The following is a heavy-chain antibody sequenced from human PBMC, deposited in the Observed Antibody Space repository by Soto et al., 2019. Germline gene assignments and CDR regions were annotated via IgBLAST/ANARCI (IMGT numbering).Heavy chain of an antibody. V-gene: IGHV4-38-2*02. CDR2: IYHSGST. J-gene: IGHJ5*02. D-gene: IGHD6-6*01. CDR3: AREQLLTWFDP. Sequence: PSETLSLTCAVSGYSISSGYYWGWIRQPPGKGLEWIGSIYHSGSTYYNPSLKSRVTISVDTSKNQFSLKLSSVTAADTAVYYCAREQLLTWFDPWGQGTLVTVSS. CDR1: GYSISSGYY.